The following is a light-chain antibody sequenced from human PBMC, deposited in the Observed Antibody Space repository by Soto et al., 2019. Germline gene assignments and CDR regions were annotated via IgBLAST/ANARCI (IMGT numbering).Light chain of an antibody. Sequence: EIVFTQSPGTLSLSPGERATLSCRASQSVSSSYLAWYQQKPGQAPRLLIYNASSRATGIPDRFSGSGSGTDFTLTISRXEPEDFAVYYCQQYGNSRGTFGQGTKVDIK. CDR2: NAS. V-gene: IGKV3-20*01. J-gene: IGKJ1*01. CDR3: QQYGNSRGT. CDR1: QSVSSSY.